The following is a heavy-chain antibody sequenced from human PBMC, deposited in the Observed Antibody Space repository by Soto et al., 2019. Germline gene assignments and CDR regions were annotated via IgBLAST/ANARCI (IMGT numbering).Heavy chain of an antibody. CDR2: VLRCGSI. CDR1: GGSMTTGSFF. CDR3: ARAKNSYYDY. V-gene: IGHV4-61*01. J-gene: IGHJ4*02. Sequence: PSETLSLTCNVSGGSMTTGSFFWSWIRQPPGKGLEWIGYVLRCGSITYSPSFSSPVTIPIVTSNNQFCLKLRSVTAAHTAVHCGARAKNSYYDYWHQGDMVTAAS.